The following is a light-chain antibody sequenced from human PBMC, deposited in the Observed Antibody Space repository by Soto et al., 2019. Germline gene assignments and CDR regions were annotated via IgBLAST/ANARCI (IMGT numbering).Light chain of an antibody. CDR1: SSDVGGYNY. Sequence: QSALTQPASVSGSPGQSITISCTGSSSDVGGYNYVSWHQQHPGKAPKLMIYDVSNRPSGVSNRFSGSKSGNTASLTISGLQAEDEADYYCCSYSSTNTVVFGGGTKLTVL. CDR2: DVS. CDR3: CSYSSTNTVV. J-gene: IGLJ2*01. V-gene: IGLV2-14*01.